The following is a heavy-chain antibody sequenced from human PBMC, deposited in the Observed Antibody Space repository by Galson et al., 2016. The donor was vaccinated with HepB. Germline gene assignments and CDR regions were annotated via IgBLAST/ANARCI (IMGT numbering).Heavy chain of an antibody. Sequence: SETLSLTCTVSGGSISTYYWNWIRQSPGKGLEWIGHIDYSGSTYYNPSLKSRVTISVNTSTNQFSLKLHSVTAADAAVYYGARRRTRGTSRDFSEPNWFDPWGQGMPVTVSS. J-gene: IGHJ5*02. D-gene: IGHD3/OR15-3a*01. CDR2: IDYSGST. CDR3: ARRRTRGTSRDFSEPNWFDP. V-gene: IGHV4-59*08. CDR1: GGSISTYY.